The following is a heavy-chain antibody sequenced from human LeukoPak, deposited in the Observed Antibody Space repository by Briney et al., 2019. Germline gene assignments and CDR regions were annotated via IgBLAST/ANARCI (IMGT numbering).Heavy chain of an antibody. Sequence: SETLSLTCTVSGGSISSGSYYWSWIRQPAGKGLEWIGRIYTSGSTNYNPSLKSRVTISVDTSKNQFSLKLSSVTAADTAVYYCARVAGIAVASTFQHWGQGTLVTVSS. V-gene: IGHV4-61*02. D-gene: IGHD6-19*01. CDR3: ARVAGIAVASTFQH. CDR2: IYTSGST. CDR1: GGSISSGSYY. J-gene: IGHJ1*01.